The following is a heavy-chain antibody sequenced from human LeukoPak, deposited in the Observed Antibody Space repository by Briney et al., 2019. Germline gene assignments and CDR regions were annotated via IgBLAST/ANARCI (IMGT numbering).Heavy chain of an antibody. Sequence: GGSLRLSCAASGPTFRNAFMNWVRQAPGKGLEWVGRIESSTDGGTTDYAAPVKGRFTMSRDDSKNTLYLQMNNVKTEDTGVYYCTTSPGFTVFEVVTDYWGQGTLVIVSS. CDR3: TTSPGFTVFEVVTDY. CDR1: GPTFRNAF. CDR2: IESSTDGGTT. J-gene: IGHJ4*02. V-gene: IGHV3-15*04. D-gene: IGHD3-3*01.